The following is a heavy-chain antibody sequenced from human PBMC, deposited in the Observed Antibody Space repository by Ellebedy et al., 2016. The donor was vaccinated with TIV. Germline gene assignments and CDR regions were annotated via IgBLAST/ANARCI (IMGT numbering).Heavy chain of an antibody. CDR3: ARDPGIVVNDAFDI. CDR2: ISSSSSYI. Sequence: GGSLRLSXAASGFTFSSYSMNWVRQAPGKGLEWVSSISSSSSYIYYADSVKGRFTISRDNAKNSLYLQMNSLRAEDTAVYYCARDPGIVVNDAFDIWGQGTMVTVSS. V-gene: IGHV3-21*01. D-gene: IGHD3-22*01. J-gene: IGHJ3*02. CDR1: GFTFSSYS.